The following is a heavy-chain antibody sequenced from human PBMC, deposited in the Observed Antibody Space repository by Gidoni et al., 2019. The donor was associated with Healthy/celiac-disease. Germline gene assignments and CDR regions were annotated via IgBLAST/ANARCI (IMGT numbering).Heavy chain of an antibody. V-gene: IGHV4-31*03. Sequence: QVQLQESGPGLVKPSQTLSLTCTVSGGSISSGGYYWSWLRQHPGKGLEWIGYIYYSGSTYYNPSLKSRVTISVDTSKNQFSLKLSSVTAADTAVYYCARDVRSSGAPEYYFDYWGQGTLVTVSS. J-gene: IGHJ4*02. CDR3: ARDVRSSGAPEYYFDY. CDR2: IYYSGST. CDR1: GGSISSGGYY. D-gene: IGHD2-15*01.